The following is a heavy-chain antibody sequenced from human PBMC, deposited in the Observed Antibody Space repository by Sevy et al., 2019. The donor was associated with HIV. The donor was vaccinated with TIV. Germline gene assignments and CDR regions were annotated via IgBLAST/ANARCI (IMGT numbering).Heavy chain of an antibody. CDR1: GFTFSSHW. D-gene: IGHD3-3*01. CDR3: ARGQLLQFLEWPSYSVDV. Sequence: GGSLRLSCAASGFTFSSHWMFWVRQAPGKGLMWVSHINSHGTITNYADSVKGRFAIPRENAKNTVYLRMDSLRAEDTAVYYCARGQLLQFLEWPSYSVDVWGQGTTVTVSS. J-gene: IGHJ6*02. CDR2: INSHGTIT. V-gene: IGHV3-74*01.